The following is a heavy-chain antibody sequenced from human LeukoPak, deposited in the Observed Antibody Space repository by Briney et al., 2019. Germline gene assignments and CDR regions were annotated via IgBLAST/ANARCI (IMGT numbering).Heavy chain of an antibody. D-gene: IGHD6-19*01. J-gene: IGHJ4*02. CDR2: INPNSGGT. V-gene: IGHV1-2*02. Sequence: ASVKVSCKASGYTFTGHYMHWVRQAPGQGLEWMGWINPNSGGTNYAQKFQGRVTMTRDTSISTAYMELSRLRSDDTAVYYCARDLTAVAAYDYWGQGTLVTVSS. CDR1: GYTFTGHY. CDR3: ARDLTAVAAYDY.